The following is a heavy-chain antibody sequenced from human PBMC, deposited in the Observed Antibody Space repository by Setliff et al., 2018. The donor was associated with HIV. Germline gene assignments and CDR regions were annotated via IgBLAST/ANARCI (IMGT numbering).Heavy chain of an antibody. Sequence: PGGSLRLSCAASGFTFSNYAMHWVRQAPGKGLEWVAVMSYDGSNKNYSDSVKGRFTISRDNSKNTLYVQMSSLRAEDTAMYYCARERVTIFGVGVFDYWGQGTQVTVS. D-gene: IGHD3-3*01. J-gene: IGHJ4*02. V-gene: IGHV3-30*04. CDR1: GFTFSNYA. CDR2: MSYDGSNK. CDR3: ARERVTIFGVGVFDY.